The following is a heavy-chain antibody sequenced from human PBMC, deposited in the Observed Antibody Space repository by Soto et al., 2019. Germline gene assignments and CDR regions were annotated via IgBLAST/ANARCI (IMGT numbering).Heavy chain of an antibody. CDR3: TTDLDYEILTGLDF. Sequence: EVQLVESGGGLVKPGGSLRLSCAASGFTFSNAWMSWVRQAPGKGLEWVGRIKSKTEDVATDYAAPVKGRFTISRDDSKNTLYLQMNSLKTEDTGVYYCTTDLDYEILTGLDFWGQGTLVTVSS. D-gene: IGHD3-9*01. CDR1: GFTFSNAW. CDR2: IKSKTEDVAT. V-gene: IGHV3-15*01. J-gene: IGHJ4*02.